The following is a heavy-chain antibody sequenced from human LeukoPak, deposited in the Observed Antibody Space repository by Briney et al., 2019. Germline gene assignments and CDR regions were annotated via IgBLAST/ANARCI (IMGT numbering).Heavy chain of an antibody. Sequence: SETLSLTCTVSGGSISSYYWSWIRQPPGKGLEWIGYIYYSGSTNYNPSLKSRVTTSVDTSKNQFSLKLSSVTAADTAVYYCARLEGIAAAEDYWGQGTLVTVSS. V-gene: IGHV4-59*08. CDR1: GGSISSYY. D-gene: IGHD6-13*01. CDR2: IYYSGST. CDR3: ARLEGIAAAEDY. J-gene: IGHJ4*02.